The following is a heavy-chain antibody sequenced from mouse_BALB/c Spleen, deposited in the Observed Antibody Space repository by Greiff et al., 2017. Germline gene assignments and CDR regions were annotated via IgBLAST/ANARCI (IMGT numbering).Heavy chain of an antibody. J-gene: IGHJ4*01. CDR1: GYSFTGYY. CDR2: ISCYNGAT. D-gene: IGHD2-4*01. CDR3: ARLDYGYAMDY. V-gene: IGHV1S34*01. Sequence: LVKPGASMKISCKASGYSFTGYYMHWVKQSHGKSLEWIGYISCYNGATSYNQKFKGKATFTVDTSSSTAYMQFNSLTSEDSAVYYCARLDYGYAMDYWGQGTSVTVSA.